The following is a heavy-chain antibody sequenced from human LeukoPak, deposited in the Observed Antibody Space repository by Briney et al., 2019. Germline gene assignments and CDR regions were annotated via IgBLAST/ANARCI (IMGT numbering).Heavy chain of an antibody. J-gene: IGHJ5*02. Sequence: GRSLRLSCAASGFTFDDYAMHWVRQAPGKGLEWVSGITWNSGRIGYADSVKGRFTISRDNAKNSLYLHMNSLRAEDTALHYCAKDGKYSGLLGNWFDPWGQGTLVTVSS. V-gene: IGHV3-9*01. D-gene: IGHD5-12*01. CDR3: AKDGKYSGLLGNWFDP. CDR1: GFTFDDYA. CDR2: ITWNSGRI.